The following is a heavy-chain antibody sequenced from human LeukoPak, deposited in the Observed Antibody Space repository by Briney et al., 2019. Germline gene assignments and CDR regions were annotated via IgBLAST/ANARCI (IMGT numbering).Heavy chain of an antibody. CDR3: ARGPERELFSPFDY. J-gene: IGHJ4*02. Sequence: SETLSLTCAVYGGSFSGYYWSWIRQPPGKGLEWIGEINHSGSTNHNPSLKSRVTISVDTSKNQFSLKLSSVTAADTAVYYCARGPERELFSPFDYWGQGTLVTVSS. V-gene: IGHV4-34*01. CDR1: GGSFSGYY. D-gene: IGHD3-10*01. CDR2: INHSGST.